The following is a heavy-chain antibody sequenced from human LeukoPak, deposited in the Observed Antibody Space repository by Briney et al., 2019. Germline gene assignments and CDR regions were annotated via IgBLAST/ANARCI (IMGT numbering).Heavy chain of an antibody. CDR2: ISYDGSNK. Sequence: PGGSLRLSCAASGFTFSSYGMHWVRQAPGKGLEWVAVISYDGSNKYYADSVKGRFTISRDNSKNTLYLQMNSLRAEDTAVYYCAKDRYSGSYLSGGGYFDYWGQGTLVTVSS. CDR1: GFTFSSYG. J-gene: IGHJ4*02. D-gene: IGHD1-26*01. V-gene: IGHV3-30*18. CDR3: AKDRYSGSYLSGGGYFDY.